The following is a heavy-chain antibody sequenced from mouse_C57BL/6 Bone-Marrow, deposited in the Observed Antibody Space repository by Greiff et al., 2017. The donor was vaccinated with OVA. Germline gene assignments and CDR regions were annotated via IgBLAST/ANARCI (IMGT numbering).Heavy chain of an antibody. J-gene: IGHJ3*01. CDR3: VRPRIYYDYDEGFAY. Sequence: EVKVVESGGGLVQPKGSLKLSCAASGFSFNTYAMNWVRQAPGKGLEWVARIRSKSNNYATYYADSVKDRFTISRDDSESMLYLQMNNLKTEDTAMYYCVRPRIYYDYDEGFAYWGQGTLVTVSA. V-gene: IGHV10-1*01. CDR1: GFSFNTYA. D-gene: IGHD2-4*01. CDR2: IRSKSNNYAT.